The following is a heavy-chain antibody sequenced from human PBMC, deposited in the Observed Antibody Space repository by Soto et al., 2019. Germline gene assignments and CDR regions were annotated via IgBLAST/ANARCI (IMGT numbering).Heavy chain of an antibody. CDR1: GYTFTSYY. CDR3: ARGGGRGWYGY. V-gene: IGHV1-46*01. D-gene: IGHD6-19*01. J-gene: IGHJ4*02. Sequence: QVQLVQSGAEVKKPGASVKVSCKASGYTFTSYYMHWVRQAPGQGLEWMGIINPSGGSTSYAQKFQGRGTMNRDTSTNPVYMELSSLRSEDTAVYYCARGGGRGWYGYWGQGTLVTVSS. CDR2: INPSGGST.